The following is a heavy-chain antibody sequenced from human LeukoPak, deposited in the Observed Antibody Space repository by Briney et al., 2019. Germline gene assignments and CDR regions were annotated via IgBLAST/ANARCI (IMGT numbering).Heavy chain of an antibody. V-gene: IGHV3-49*04. J-gene: IGHJ6*02. CDR1: GFTFGDYA. CDR2: IRSKAYGGTT. CDR3: TRITAVAGNPYYYYGMDV. D-gene: IGHD6-19*01. Sequence: PGGSLRLSCTASGFTFGDYAMSRVRQAPGKGLEWVGFIRSKAYGGTTEYAASVKGRFTISGDDSKSIAYLQMNSLKTEDTAVYYCTRITAVAGNPYYYYGMDVWGQGTTVTVSS.